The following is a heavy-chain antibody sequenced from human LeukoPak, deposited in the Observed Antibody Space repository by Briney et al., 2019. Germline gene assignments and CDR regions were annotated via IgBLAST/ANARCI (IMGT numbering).Heavy chain of an antibody. Sequence: GGSLRLSCAASGFTFSSYAMSWVRQAPGKGLEWVSTIRGSGGGTYYADSVKGRFTISRDNSKNTLYLQMSSLRADDTAVYFCAKGTADYGDLLFQHWGQGTLDTVSS. CDR1: GFTFSSYA. J-gene: IGHJ1*01. V-gene: IGHV3-23*01. CDR2: IRGSGGGT. CDR3: AKGTADYGDLLFQH. D-gene: IGHD4-17*01.